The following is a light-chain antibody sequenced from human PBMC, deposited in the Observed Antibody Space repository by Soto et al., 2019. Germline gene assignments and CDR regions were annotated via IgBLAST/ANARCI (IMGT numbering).Light chain of an antibody. CDR2: GAF. J-gene: IGKJ3*01. V-gene: IGKV3-20*01. CDR3: QQYGVSPLT. Sequence: EIVLTQSPGTLSLSPGETATVSCRATESLITKALAWYQQKPGQAPRLLIYGAFTRDAAIPDRFNGSGSGTDFVLTISRLELEDSAVYYCQQYGVSPLTFGPGTKVEIK. CDR1: ESLITKA.